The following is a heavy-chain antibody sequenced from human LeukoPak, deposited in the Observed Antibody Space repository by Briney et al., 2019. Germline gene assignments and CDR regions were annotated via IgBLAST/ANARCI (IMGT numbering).Heavy chain of an antibody. D-gene: IGHD3-10*01. V-gene: IGHV1-69*13. CDR3: ARDVPDYYGSGSPSPTFDY. CDR1: GGTFSSYA. CDR2: IIPIFGTA. J-gene: IGHJ4*02. Sequence: SVTVSCTASGGTFSSYAISWVRQAPGQGLEWMGGIIPIFGTANYAQKFQGRVTITADESTSAAYMELSSLRSEDTAVYYCARDVPDYYGSGSPSPTFDYWGQGTLVTVSS.